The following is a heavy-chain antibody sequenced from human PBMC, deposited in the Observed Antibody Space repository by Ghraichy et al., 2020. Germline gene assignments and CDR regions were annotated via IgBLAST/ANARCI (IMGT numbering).Heavy chain of an antibody. V-gene: IGHV4-39*01. Sequence: SQTLSLTCTVSGGSISSSSYYWGWIRQPPGKGLEWIGSIYYSGSTYYNPSLKSRVTISVDTSKNQFSLKLSFGTAADTAVYYCVVKGEGPDYWGQGILVTVSS. CDR1: GGSISSSSYY. J-gene: IGHJ4*02. D-gene: IGHD3-16*01. CDR2: IYYSGST. CDR3: VVKGEGPDY.